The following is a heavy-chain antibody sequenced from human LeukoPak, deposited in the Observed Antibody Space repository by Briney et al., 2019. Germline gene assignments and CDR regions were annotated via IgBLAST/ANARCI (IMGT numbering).Heavy chain of an antibody. V-gene: IGHV3-20*04. CDR2: INWNGGST. CDR1: GFTVDDYA. D-gene: IGHD3-3*01. Sequence: GGSLRLSCAASGFTVDDYAMNWVRQAPGKGLEWVSGINWNGGSTYYRDSVKGRFTISRDNAKNSLYLQMNSLRAEDTASYYCARVKGSGYRNSIDYWGQGTLVTVSS. J-gene: IGHJ4*02. CDR3: ARVKGSGYRNSIDY.